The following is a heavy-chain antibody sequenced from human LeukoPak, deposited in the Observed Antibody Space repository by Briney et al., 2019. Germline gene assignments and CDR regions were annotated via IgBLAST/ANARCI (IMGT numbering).Heavy chain of an antibody. CDR3: ARDHEPMGAYYYYMDV. CDR2: INPNSGGT. V-gene: IGHV1-2*02. CDR1: GYTFTNYG. J-gene: IGHJ6*03. D-gene: IGHD3-10*01. Sequence: VASVKVSCKASGYTFTNYGISWVRQAPGQGLEWMGWINPNSGGTNYAQKFQGRVTMTRDTSISTAYMELSRLRSDDTAVYYCARDHEPMGAYYYYMDVWGKGTTVTISS.